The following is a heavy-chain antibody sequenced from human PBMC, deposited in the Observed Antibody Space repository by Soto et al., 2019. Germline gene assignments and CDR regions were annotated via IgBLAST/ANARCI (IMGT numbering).Heavy chain of an antibody. Sequence: PSETLSLTCTVSGGSISSYYWSWIRQPPGKGLEWIGYIYYSGSTNYNPSLKSRVTISVDTSKNQFSLKLSSVTAADTAVYYCGRGGDRRYCSSTSCYPFDYGGQGTLVTAPQ. CDR2: IYYSGST. CDR1: GGSISSYY. CDR3: GRGGDRRYCSSTSCYPFDY. V-gene: IGHV4-59*01. J-gene: IGHJ4*02. D-gene: IGHD2-2*01.